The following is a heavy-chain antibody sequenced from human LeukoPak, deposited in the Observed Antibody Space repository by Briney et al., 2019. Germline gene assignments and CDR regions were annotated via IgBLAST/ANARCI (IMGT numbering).Heavy chain of an antibody. CDR2: IYYSGST. J-gene: IGHJ4*02. V-gene: IGHV4-59*08. CDR3: ARHSSSWFDY. D-gene: IGHD6-13*01. Sequence: PSETLSLTCTVSGGSIRNYYWSWIRQTPGKGLEWIGYIYYSGSTNYNPSLKSRVTISVDTSKNQISLKLSSVTAADTAVYYCARHSSSWFDYWGQGTLVTVSS. CDR1: GGSIRNYY.